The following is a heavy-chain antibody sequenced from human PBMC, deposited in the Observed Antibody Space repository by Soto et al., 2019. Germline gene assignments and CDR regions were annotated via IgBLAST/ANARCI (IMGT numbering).Heavy chain of an antibody. J-gene: IGHJ5*02. CDR1: GDSVSSNSAS. V-gene: IGHV6-1*01. CDR2: TYYRSKWYN. D-gene: IGHD3-22*01. CDR3: ARENDSEKYLPVGWFDP. Sequence: PSQTLSLTCALSGDSVSSNSASWTLIRQSPSRGLEWLGRTYYRSKWYNDYAVSVKSRITINPDTSRNQFSLHLNSVTPDDTAVYYCARENDSEKYLPVGWFDPWGQGTQVTVSS.